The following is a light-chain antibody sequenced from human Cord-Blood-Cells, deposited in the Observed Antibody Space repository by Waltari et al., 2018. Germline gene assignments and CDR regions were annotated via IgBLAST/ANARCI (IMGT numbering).Light chain of an antibody. CDR1: QRVSSY. Sequence: EIVLTQSPATLSLSPGESATLPCRASQRVSSYLAWYQQKPGQAPRPLIYDASNRATGIPARFSGSGSVTDFTLTISSLEPEDFAVYYGQQRSNWPLLTFGGGTKVEIK. V-gene: IGKV3-11*01. CDR3: QQRSNWPLLT. J-gene: IGKJ4*01. CDR2: DAS.